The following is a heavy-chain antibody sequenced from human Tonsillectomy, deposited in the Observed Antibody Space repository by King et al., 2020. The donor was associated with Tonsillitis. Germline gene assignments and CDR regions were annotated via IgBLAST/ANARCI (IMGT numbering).Heavy chain of an antibody. D-gene: IGHD6-19*01. V-gene: IGHV3-30*18. CDR2: ISYDGSNK. J-gene: IGHJ4*02. CDR3: AKDHSSGWYSGYDY. CDR1: GFTFSSYG. Sequence: VQLVESGGGVVQPGRSLRLSCAASGFTFSSYGMHWVRQAPGKGLEWVAVISYDGSNKYYADSVKGRFTISRDNSQNTLYLQMNSLRPEDTAVYYCAKDHSSGWYSGYDYWGQGTLVTVSS.